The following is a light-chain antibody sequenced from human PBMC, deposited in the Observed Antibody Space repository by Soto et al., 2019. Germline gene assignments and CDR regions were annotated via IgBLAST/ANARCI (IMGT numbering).Light chain of an antibody. Sequence: IQLTTSPSTLSASVGDRVTITCRASQSISNWLAWYQQKPGKAPKLLIYDASSLESGVSLRFSGSGSGTDFTLSVSSLQADDSATYYCQQYNNYPLTFGGGTKVDIK. CDR1: QSISNW. V-gene: IGKV1-5*01. J-gene: IGKJ4*02. CDR2: DAS. CDR3: QQYNNYPLT.